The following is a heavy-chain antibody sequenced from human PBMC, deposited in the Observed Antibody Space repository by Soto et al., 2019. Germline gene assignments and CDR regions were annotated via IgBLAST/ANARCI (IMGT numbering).Heavy chain of an antibody. CDR2: IFDSGST. CDR1: GGSISGGVHS. J-gene: IGHJ2*01. CDR3: AREIMPLTNDWYFDL. D-gene: IGHD2-8*01. Sequence: QVQLQESGPGLVKPSETLSLTCTVSGGSISGGVHSWSWIRQPPGKGLEWIGDIFDSGSTYYNPSLKSRLTISVDTSKNQFSLRLSCVTAADTAVYYCAREIMPLTNDWYFDLWGRGTLVTVSS. V-gene: IGHV4-30-4*01.